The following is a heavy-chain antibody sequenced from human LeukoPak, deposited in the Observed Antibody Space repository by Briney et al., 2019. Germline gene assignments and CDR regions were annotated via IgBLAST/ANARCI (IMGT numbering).Heavy chain of an antibody. V-gene: IGHV1-46*01. D-gene: IGHD5-18*01. Sequence: ASVKVSCKASGYTFTSYYMHWVRQAPGQGLEWMGIINPSGGSTSYAQKFQGRVTMTRDISTSTVYMELSSLRSEDTAVYYCARQGYSYGYDYWGQGTLVTVSS. J-gene: IGHJ4*02. CDR3: ARQGYSYGYDY. CDR1: GYTFTSYY. CDR2: INPSGGST.